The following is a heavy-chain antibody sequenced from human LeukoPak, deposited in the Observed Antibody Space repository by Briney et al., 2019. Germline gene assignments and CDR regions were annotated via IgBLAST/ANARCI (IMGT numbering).Heavy chain of an antibody. D-gene: IGHD3-3*01. J-gene: IGHJ5*02. V-gene: IGHV1-46*01. CDR3: ARDLKRFLEWSTPGDNWFDP. CDR1: GYTFTSYY. Sequence: GASVKVPCKASGYTFTSYYMHWVRQAPGQGLEWMGIINPSGGSTSYAQKFQGRVTMTRDTSTSTVYMELSSLRSEDTAVYYCARDLKRFLEWSTPGDNWFDPWGQGTLVTVSS. CDR2: INPSGGST.